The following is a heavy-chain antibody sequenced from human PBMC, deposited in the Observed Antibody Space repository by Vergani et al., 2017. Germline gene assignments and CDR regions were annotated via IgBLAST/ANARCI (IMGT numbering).Heavy chain of an antibody. J-gene: IGHJ6*02. D-gene: IGHD6-13*01. Sequence: QVQLVQSGAEVKKPGASVKVSCKASGYTFTSYAMHWVRQAPGQRLGWMGWINDGNGNTKYSQKFQGRVTITRDTSASTAYMELSSLRSEDTAVYYCAIWEQQPINGMDVWGQGTTVTVSS. CDR1: GYTFTSYA. CDR2: INDGNGNT. V-gene: IGHV1-3*01. CDR3: AIWEQQPINGMDV.